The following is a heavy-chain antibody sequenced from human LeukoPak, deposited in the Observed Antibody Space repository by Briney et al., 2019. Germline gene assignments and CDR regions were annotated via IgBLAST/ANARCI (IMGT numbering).Heavy chain of an antibody. D-gene: IGHD2-2*01. V-gene: IGHV4-39*01. Sequence: PSETLSLTCTVSGGSISSSSYYWDWIRQPPGKGLEWIGAIYYSGSTNCNPSLKSRVTISVDTSKNQFSLKLTSVTAADTAVYYCARHRIPDALASAFGCWGQGTLVTVSS. CDR2: IYYSGST. CDR3: ARHRIPDALASAFGC. CDR1: GGSISSSSYY. J-gene: IGHJ4*02.